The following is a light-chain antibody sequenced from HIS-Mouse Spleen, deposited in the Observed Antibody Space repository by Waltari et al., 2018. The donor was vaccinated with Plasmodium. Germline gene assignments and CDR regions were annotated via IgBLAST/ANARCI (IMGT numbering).Light chain of an antibody. V-gene: IGLV2-23*01. CDR3: CSYAGSSTLV. Sequence: QSALTQPASVSGSPGQSITISCTGTSSDVGRYHLFSWYQQHPGKAPKLIIYEGSKRPSGVSNRFSGSKSGNTASLTISGLQAEDEADYYCCSYAGSSTLVFGGGTKLTVL. J-gene: IGLJ2*01. CDR2: EGS. CDR1: SSDVGRYHL.